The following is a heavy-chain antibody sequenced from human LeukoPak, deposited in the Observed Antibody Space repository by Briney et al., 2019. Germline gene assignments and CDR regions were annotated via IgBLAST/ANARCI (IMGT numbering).Heavy chain of an antibody. CDR1: GFTFSSYA. CDR2: ISGSGGST. Sequence: GGSLRLSCAASGFTFSSYAMSRVRQAPGKGLEWVSAISGSGGSTYYADSVKGRFTISRDNSKNTLYLQMNSLRAEDTAVYYCAKDSGIAAAGYYFDYWGQGTLVTVSS. J-gene: IGHJ4*02. D-gene: IGHD6-13*01. CDR3: AKDSGIAAAGYYFDY. V-gene: IGHV3-23*01.